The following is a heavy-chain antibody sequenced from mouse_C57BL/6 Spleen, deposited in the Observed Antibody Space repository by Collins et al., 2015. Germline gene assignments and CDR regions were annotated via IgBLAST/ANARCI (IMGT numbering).Heavy chain of an antibody. CDR3: ARLGGIFPWFVY. CDR1: GYTFTDHA. J-gene: IGHJ3*01. CDR2: IYPGDGST. Sequence: VKISCKVSGYTFTDHAIHWMKQRPAQGLEWIGFIYPGDGSTKYKEKFKGKATLTADKSSSTAYMQLNSLTSEDSAVYFCARLGGIFPWFVYWGQGTLVTVSA. V-gene: IGHV1-78*01.